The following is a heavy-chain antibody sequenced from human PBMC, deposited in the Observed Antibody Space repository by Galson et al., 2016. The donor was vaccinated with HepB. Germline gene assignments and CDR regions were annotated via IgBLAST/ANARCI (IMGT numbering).Heavy chain of an antibody. CDR1: GFTFRSYT. D-gene: IGHD2-21*01. V-gene: IGHV3-21*01. J-gene: IGHJ6*03. Sequence: SLRLSCAASGFTFRSYTMNWVRQAPGKGLEWVSSMSGSGSYMYYADSVRGRFTISRDNANNSLFLQLNSLRVEDTAVYYCARGGEVHRHCYYYMDVWGKGTAVTVSS. CDR3: ARGGEVHRHCYYYMDV. CDR2: MSGSGSYM.